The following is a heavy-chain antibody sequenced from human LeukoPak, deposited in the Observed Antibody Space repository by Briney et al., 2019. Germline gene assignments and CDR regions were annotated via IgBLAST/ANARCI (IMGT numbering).Heavy chain of an antibody. V-gene: IGHV4-59*01. Sequence: SETLSLTCTVSGGSISSYYWSWIRQPPGKGLEWIGYIYYSGSTNYNPSLKSRVTISVDTSKNQFSLKLSSVTAADTAVYYCARGNDFWSVENWFDPWSQGTLVTVSS. D-gene: IGHD3-3*01. CDR2: IYYSGST. J-gene: IGHJ5*02. CDR1: GGSISSYY. CDR3: ARGNDFWSVENWFDP.